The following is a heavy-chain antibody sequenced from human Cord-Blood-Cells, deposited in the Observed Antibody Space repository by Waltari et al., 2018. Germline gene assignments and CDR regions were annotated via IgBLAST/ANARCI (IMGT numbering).Heavy chain of an antibody. Sequence: QVQLQESGPGLVTPSPTLSLTCTVPAGPISSGSSYWRWIRQPAGKGREWIGYIYTSGSTNYNPSLKIRVTISVDTSKNQFSLKLSSVTAADTAVYYCAREVELGFDPWGQGTLVTVSS. J-gene: IGHJ5*02. CDR2: IYTSGST. CDR3: AREVELGFDP. D-gene: IGHD1-7*01. CDR1: AGPISSGSSY. V-gene: IGHV4-61*02.